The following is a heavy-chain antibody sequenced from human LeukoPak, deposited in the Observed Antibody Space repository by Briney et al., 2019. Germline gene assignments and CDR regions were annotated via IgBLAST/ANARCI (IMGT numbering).Heavy chain of an antibody. CDR1: GESFSDYY. V-gene: IGHV4-34*01. J-gene: IGHJ5*02. Sequence: SETLSLTCAVYGESFSDYYWSWIRQPPGKGLEWIGEINHSGSTNYNPSLKSRVTISVDTSKNQFSLKLGSVTAADTAVYYCARGGTIFGNSRRNWFDPWGQGTLVTVSS. CDR2: INHSGST. D-gene: IGHD3-3*01. CDR3: ARGGTIFGNSRRNWFDP.